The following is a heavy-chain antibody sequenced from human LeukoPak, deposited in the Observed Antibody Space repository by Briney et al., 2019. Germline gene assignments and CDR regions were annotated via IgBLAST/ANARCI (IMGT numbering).Heavy chain of an antibody. CDR1: GFTFSTYA. CDR2: ISSSSSYI. Sequence: GGSLRLSCAASGFTFSTYAMTWVRQAPGKGLEWVSSISSSSSYIYYADSVKGRFTISRDNAKNSLYLQMNSLRAEDTAVYYCARGASSHDYGDYWGQGTLVTVSS. V-gene: IGHV3-21*01. J-gene: IGHJ4*02. CDR3: ARGASSHDYGDY.